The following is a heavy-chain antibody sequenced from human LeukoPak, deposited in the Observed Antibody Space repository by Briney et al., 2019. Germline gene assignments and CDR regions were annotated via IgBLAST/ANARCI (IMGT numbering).Heavy chain of an antibody. V-gene: IGHV3-33*01. Sequence: GGSLRLSCAASGFAFSRSGMHWVRQAPGKGLEWVAVVWYDGSNKHYADSVKGRFTISRDNSNNTLYLQMNSLRAEDTAVYYCARDPKYSNSWFFDYWGQGTMVTVSS. CDR1: GFAFSRSG. CDR3: ARDPKYSNSWFFDY. D-gene: IGHD6-13*01. J-gene: IGHJ4*02. CDR2: VWYDGSNK.